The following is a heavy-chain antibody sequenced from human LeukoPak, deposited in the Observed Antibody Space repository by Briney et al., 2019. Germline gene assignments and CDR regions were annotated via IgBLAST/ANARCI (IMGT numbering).Heavy chain of an antibody. V-gene: IGHV3-23*01. D-gene: IGHD3-10*01. CDR3: AKDYMREGWFDP. CDR2: ISATGDGT. CDR1: GFTFRSYA. J-gene: IGHJ5*02. Sequence: GGSLRLSCAASGFTFRSYAMSWVRRAPGKGLEWVSAISATGDGTFYADFVTGRFVISRDNSKNTLYLQMNSLRAEDTALYYCAKDYMREGWFDPWGQGALVTVSS.